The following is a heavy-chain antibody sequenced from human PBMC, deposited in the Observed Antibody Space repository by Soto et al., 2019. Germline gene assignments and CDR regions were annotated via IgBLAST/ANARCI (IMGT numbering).Heavy chain of an antibody. Sequence: QVQLVQSGAEVKRPGSSVKVSCKASGDTFNFYSINWVRQAPGLGLEWMGRVNPILSMSNYAQRFQGRVTVTADTATSTACMDLSGVSAEDTVIYYCAPKYGSAYRAFDCWGQEGLVAGSS. CDR2: VNPILSMS. D-gene: IGHD3-10*01. CDR3: APKYGSAYRAFDC. V-gene: IGHV1-69*04. CDR1: GDTFNFYS. J-gene: IGHJ4*02.